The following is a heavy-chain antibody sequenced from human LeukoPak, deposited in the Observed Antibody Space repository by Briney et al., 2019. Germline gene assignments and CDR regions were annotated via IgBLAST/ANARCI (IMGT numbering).Heavy chain of an antibody. CDR3: ARVMGRYCSSTSCYVDY. CDR1: GFTFSSYA. CDR2: ISSNGGST. Sequence: GGSLRLSCAASGFTFSSYAMHWVRQAPGKGLEYVSAISSNGGSTYYANSVKGRFTISRDNSKNTLYLQMGSLRAEDMAVYYCARVMGRYCSSTSCYVDYWGQGTLVTVSS. D-gene: IGHD2-2*01. J-gene: IGHJ4*02. V-gene: IGHV3-64*01.